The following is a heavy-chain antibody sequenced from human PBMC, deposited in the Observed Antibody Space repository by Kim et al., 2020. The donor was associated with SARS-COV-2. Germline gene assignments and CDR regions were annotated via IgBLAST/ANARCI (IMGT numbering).Heavy chain of an antibody. D-gene: IGHD3-10*01. CDR3: AQYGRYFGFDI. Sequence: SETLSLTCTVSGGSISSSSYYWGWIRQPPGKGLEWIGNIYYSGSTYYNPSLKSRVTISVDTSKNQFSLKMSSVTAADTAVYYCAQYGRYFGFDIWGQGTMVTVSS. V-gene: IGHV4-39*01. CDR1: GGSISSSSYY. CDR2: IYYSGST. J-gene: IGHJ3*02.